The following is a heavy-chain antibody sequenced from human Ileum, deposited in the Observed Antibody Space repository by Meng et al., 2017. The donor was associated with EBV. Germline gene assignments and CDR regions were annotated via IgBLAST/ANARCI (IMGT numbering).Heavy chain of an antibody. CDR1: GGSISSSNW. CDR3: ARGYGSGRDYFDY. CDR2: IYYSGST. D-gene: IGHD3-10*01. Sequence: QVRLEESGPGLVNPWGTLSLTCAVSGGSISSSNWWNWVRQPPGKGLEWIGEIYYSGSTIYNPSLKSRVTISVDKSKNLFSLKLSSVTAADTAVYYCARGYGSGRDYFDYWGQGTLVTVSS. J-gene: IGHJ4*02. V-gene: IGHV4-4*02.